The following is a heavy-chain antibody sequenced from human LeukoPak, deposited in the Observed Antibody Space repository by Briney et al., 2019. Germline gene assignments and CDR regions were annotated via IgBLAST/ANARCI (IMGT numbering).Heavy chain of an antibody. CDR2: VYPGDSDT. J-gene: IGHJ5*02. CDR1: GYSFTTCW. D-gene: IGHD4-17*01. Sequence: GESLKISCKGSGYSFTTCWIGWVRQMPGKGLEWMGIVYPGDSDTRYSPSFQGQVTISADKSISTAYLQWSSLKASDTAMYYCARHRDGDYVPWFDPWGQGTLVTVSS. V-gene: IGHV5-51*01. CDR3: ARHRDGDYVPWFDP.